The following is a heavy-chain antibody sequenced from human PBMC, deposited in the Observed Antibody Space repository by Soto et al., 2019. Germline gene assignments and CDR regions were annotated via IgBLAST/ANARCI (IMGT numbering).Heavy chain of an antibody. D-gene: IGHD4-17*01. J-gene: IGHJ6*03. CDR3: ARVRRGVTNNYYYYYMDV. CDR1: SGSISSSNW. CDR2: IYHSGST. V-gene: IGHV4-4*02. Sequence: PSETLSLTCAVSSGSISSSNWWSWVRQPPGKGLEWIGEIYHSGSTNYNPSLKSRVTISVVKSKNQFSLKLSSVTAADTAVYYCARVRRGVTNNYYYYYMDVWGKGTTVTVSS.